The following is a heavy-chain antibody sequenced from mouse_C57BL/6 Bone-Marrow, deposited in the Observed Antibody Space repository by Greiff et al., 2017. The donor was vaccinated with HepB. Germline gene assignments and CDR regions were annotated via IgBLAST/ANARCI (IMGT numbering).Heavy chain of an antibody. V-gene: IGHV1-54*01. J-gene: IGHJ3*01. D-gene: IGHD2-3*01. CDR3: ARWDGYLGAY. CDR1: GYAFTNYL. Sequence: VQLQQSGAELVRPGASVKVSCKASGYAFTNYLIEWVKQRPGQGLEWIGVINPGSGGTNYNEKFKGKATLTADKSSSTAYMQLSSLTSEDSAVYLCARWDGYLGAYWGQGTLVTVSA. CDR2: INPGSGGT.